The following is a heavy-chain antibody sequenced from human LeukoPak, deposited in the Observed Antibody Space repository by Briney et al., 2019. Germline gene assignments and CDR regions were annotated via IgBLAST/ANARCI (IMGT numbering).Heavy chain of an antibody. CDR1: GFTFSSYA. D-gene: IGHD4-17*01. CDR2: INSAGST. V-gene: IGHV3-23*01. CDR3: AKDQNTVATAPFDY. Sequence: GGSLRLSCAASGFTFSSYAMSWVRQAPGKGLEWVSAINSAGSTYYGDSVRGRFTISRDNSKNVLYLQMNSLRAEDTALYCCAKDQNTVATAPFDYWGQGTLVTVSS. J-gene: IGHJ4*02.